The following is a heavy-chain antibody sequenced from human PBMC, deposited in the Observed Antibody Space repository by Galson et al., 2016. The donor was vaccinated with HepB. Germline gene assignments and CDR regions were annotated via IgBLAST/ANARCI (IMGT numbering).Heavy chain of an antibody. Sequence: SLRLSCAASGFTFSSYGMHWVRQAPGKGLEWVAKISYDAKNVYYAESLRGRSAISRDYSKNALYLEINSLRVEDTAVYYCAADATTIVTAFDYWGQGTLVTVSS. CDR1: GFTFSSYG. CDR2: ISYDAKNV. V-gene: IGHV3-30*03. J-gene: IGHJ4*02. D-gene: IGHD2/OR15-2a*01. CDR3: AADATTIVTAFDY.